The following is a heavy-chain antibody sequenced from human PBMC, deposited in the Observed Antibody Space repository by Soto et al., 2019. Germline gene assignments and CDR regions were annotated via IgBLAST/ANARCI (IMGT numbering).Heavy chain of an antibody. D-gene: IGHD5-18*01. V-gene: IGHV4-39*01. J-gene: IGHJ4*02. CDR1: GGSISSSSYY. Sequence: PSETLSLTCTVSGGSISSSSYYWGWIRQPPGKGLEWIGSIYYSGSTYYNPSLKSRVTISVDTSKNQFSLKLSSVTAADTAVYYCARIYSYGSPYYFDYWGQGTLVTVAS. CDR3: ARIYSYGSPYYFDY. CDR2: IYYSGST.